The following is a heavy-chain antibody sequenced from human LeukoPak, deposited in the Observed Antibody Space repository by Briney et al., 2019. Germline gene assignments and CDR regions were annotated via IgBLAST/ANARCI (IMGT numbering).Heavy chain of an antibody. CDR1: GFTFSSYA. J-gene: IGHJ4*02. V-gene: IGHV3-30-3*01. CDR3: ARDMAGGIQLWLHFDY. CDR2: ISYDGSNK. Sequence: GRSLRLSCAASGFTFSSYAMHWVRQAPGKGLEWVAVISYDGSNKYYADSVKGRFTISRDNSKNTLYLQMNSLRAEDTAVYYCARDMAGGIQLWLHFDYWGQGTLVTVSS. D-gene: IGHD5-18*01.